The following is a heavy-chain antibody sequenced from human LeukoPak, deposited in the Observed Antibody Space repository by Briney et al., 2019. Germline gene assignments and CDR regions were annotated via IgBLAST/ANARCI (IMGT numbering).Heavy chain of an antibody. Sequence: GGSLRLSCAASGFSFSSFGMHWVRQTPGKGLEWVALIWSDARKTHYADFVMGRFTISRDNSENTLYLQMNSLRVEDTAVYYCVKGGDGFNFGDHWGQGNRVTVSS. CDR1: GFSFSSFG. V-gene: IGHV3-33*06. CDR2: IWSDARKT. D-gene: IGHD5-24*01. CDR3: VKGGDGFNFGDH. J-gene: IGHJ4*02.